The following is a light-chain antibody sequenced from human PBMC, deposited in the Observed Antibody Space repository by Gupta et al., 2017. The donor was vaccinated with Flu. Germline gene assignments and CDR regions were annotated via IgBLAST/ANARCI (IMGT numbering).Light chain of an antibody. Sequence: EIVLTQSPGTLSLSPGERATLSCRASQSVASSYLAWYQQKPGQAPRLLIYGASSRATGIPDRFSGSGSGTDLTLTISRREREDFAGYYCQQYGGSPPYTFGQGTKLEIK. CDR3: QQYGGSPPYT. J-gene: IGKJ2*01. CDR2: GAS. V-gene: IGKV3-20*01. CDR1: QSVASSY.